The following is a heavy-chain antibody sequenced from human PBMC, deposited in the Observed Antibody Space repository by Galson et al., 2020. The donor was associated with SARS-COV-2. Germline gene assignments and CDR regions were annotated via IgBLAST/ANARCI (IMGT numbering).Heavy chain of an antibody. D-gene: IGHD3-10*01. J-gene: IGHJ4*02. Sequence: ETSETLSLTCSVSGGTIRSGGYYWTWIRHHPGKGLEWIGYIYYGSGTYYNPSLKRRAAISLDTSKNQFSLRLISVTAADTAVYYWVRGWNDYGSVNQPHFDRWGQGTLVTVSS. CDR3: VRGWNDYGSVNQPHFDR. CDR2: IYYGSGT. V-gene: IGHV4-31*03. CDR1: GGTIRSGGYY.